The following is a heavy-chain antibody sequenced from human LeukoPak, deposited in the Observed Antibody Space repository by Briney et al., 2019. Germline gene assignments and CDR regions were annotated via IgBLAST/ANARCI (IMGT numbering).Heavy chain of an antibody. CDR1: GGSFSGYY. D-gene: IGHD3-3*01. J-gene: IGHJ5*02. CDR2: INHSGST. Sequence: SETLSLTCAVYGGSFSGYYWSWIRQPPGKGLEWIGEINHSGSTNYNPSLKSRVTISVDTSKNQFSLKLSSVTAADTAVYYCARGTILRALDWFDPWGQGTLVTVSS. V-gene: IGHV4-34*01. CDR3: ARGTILRALDWFDP.